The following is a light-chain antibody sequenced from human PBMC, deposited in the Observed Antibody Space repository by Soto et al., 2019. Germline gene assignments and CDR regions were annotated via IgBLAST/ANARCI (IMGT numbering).Light chain of an antibody. Sequence: EIVMTQSPATLSVSPGERATLSCGASQSVSSSYLAWYQQAPRLLIYGASTRATGIPARFSGSGSVTDFTLTISRLEPEDFAVYFCHRYASTFGQGTKVDIK. CDR1: QSVSSSY. J-gene: IGKJ1*01. CDR2: GAS. V-gene: IGKV3-20*01. CDR3: HRYAST.